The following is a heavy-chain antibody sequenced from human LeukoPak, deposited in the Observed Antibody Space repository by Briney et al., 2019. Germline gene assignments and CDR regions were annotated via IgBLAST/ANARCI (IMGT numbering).Heavy chain of an antibody. Sequence: ASVKVSCKASGYTFTSYAISWVRQAPGQGLEWMGWISPYIANTNSAQKLQGRVTMTTDTSTGTAYMELRSLRSDDTAEYYCARGSSLIDYWGQGTQVTVSS. J-gene: IGHJ4*02. CDR1: GYTFTSYA. CDR2: ISPYIANT. CDR3: ARGSSLIDY. D-gene: IGHD3-10*01. V-gene: IGHV1-18*01.